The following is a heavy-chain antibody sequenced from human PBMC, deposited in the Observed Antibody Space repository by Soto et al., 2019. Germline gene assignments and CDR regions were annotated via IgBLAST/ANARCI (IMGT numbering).Heavy chain of an antibody. J-gene: IGHJ1*01. CDR3: ARVGSSGWFSTAEYFQH. Sequence: EVQLVESGGGLVQPGGSLRLSCAASGFTFSSYSMNWVRQAPGKGLEWVSYISSSSSTIYYADSVKGRFTISRDNAKNSLDLQMNSLRDEDTAVYYCARVGSSGWFSTAEYFQHWGQGTLVTVSS. V-gene: IGHV3-48*02. CDR2: ISSSSSTI. D-gene: IGHD6-19*01. CDR1: GFTFSSYS.